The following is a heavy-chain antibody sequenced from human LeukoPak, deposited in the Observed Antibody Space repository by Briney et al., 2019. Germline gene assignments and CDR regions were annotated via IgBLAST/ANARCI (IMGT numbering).Heavy chain of an antibody. CDR2: IWHDGSKT. V-gene: IGHV3-33*01. CDR1: GYSFRTYG. CDR3: ARDLGSDYYKFDY. Sequence: PGRSLRLSCVGSGYSFRTYGMHWVRQAPGKGLDWVAVIWHDGSKTLYADSVKGRFTISRDDSKNTLYLQMNNLRTEDTAVYYCARDLGSDYYKFDYWGQGTLVTVSS. D-gene: IGHD2-21*02. J-gene: IGHJ4*02.